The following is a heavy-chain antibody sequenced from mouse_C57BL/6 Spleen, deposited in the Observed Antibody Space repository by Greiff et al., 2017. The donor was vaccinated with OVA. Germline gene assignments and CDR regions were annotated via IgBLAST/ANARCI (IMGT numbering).Heavy chain of an antibody. CDR3: ARKGIYYGNYDAMDY. J-gene: IGHJ4*01. Sequence: QVQLQQPGAELVRPGSSVKLSCKASGYTFTSYWMHWVKQRPIQGLEWIGNIDPSDSETHYNQKFKDKATLTEDKSSSTAYMQLSSLTSEDSAVYYCARKGIYYGNYDAMDYWGQGTSVTVSS. V-gene: IGHV1-52*01. D-gene: IGHD2-1*01. CDR2: IDPSDSET. CDR1: GYTFTSYW.